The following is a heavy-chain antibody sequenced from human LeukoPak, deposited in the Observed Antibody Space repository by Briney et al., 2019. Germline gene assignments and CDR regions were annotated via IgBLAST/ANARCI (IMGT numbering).Heavy chain of an antibody. CDR2: IYITGST. CDR1: GGSITSYY. V-gene: IGHV4-4*07. Sequence: SETLSLTCTVSGGSITSYYWSWIRQSAGKGLEWIGRIYITGSTNYNPSLKSRVTISVDTSKNQFSLKLSSVTAADTAVYYCARGRDSYGPNYYYYYMDVWGKGTTVTVSS. J-gene: IGHJ6*03. CDR3: ARGRDSYGPNYYYYYMDV. D-gene: IGHD5-18*01.